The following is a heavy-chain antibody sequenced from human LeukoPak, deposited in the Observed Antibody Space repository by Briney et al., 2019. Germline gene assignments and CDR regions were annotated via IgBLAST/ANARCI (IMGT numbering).Heavy chain of an antibody. J-gene: IGHJ4*02. Sequence: GGSLRLSCAASGFRFDDYAMHWVRQAPGKGLEWVSGISWSSDTIAYADSVKGRFTISRDNAKNTLYLQMNSLRAEDTAVYYCAKGAPYYYDSSGYSPPNYFDYWGQGTLVTVSS. CDR1: GFRFDDYA. CDR2: ISWSSDTI. CDR3: AKGAPYYYDSSGYSPPNYFDY. V-gene: IGHV3-9*01. D-gene: IGHD3-22*01.